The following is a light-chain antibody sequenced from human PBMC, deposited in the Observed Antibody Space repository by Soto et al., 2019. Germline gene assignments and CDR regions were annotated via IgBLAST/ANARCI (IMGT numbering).Light chain of an antibody. J-gene: IGKJ1*01. CDR1: QSIGTY. Sequence: DIQVTQSPSSLSASVGDRVTITCRASQSIGTYLNWYHQKPGKAPRLLIYGASTLQSGVPSRFSASGSGTHFTLTINSLQPEDFGNYSCQQSYSTPTFGQGTKVDIK. V-gene: IGKV1-39*01. CDR2: GAS. CDR3: QQSYSTPT.